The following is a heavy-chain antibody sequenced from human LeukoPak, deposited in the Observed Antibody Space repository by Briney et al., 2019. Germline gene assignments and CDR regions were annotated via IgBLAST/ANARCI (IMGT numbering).Heavy chain of an antibody. CDR1: GFTFSSYA. J-gene: IGHJ4*02. Sequence: GGSLRLTCAASGFTFSSYAMSWVRQAPGKGLEWVSAIRGSGGNTYYADSVKGRFTISRDNSKNTLYLQMNSLRAEDTAVYYCAKDSYSSSAVTFDYWGQGTLVTVSS. CDR2: IRGSGGNT. CDR3: AKDSYSSSAVTFDY. V-gene: IGHV3-23*01. D-gene: IGHD6-6*01.